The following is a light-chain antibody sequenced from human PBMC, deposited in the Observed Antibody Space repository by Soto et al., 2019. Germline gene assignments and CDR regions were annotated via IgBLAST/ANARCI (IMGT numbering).Light chain of an antibody. V-gene: IGKV1-27*01. CDR1: QGISNY. CDR3: HKYNSAPYT. J-gene: IGKJ2*01. CDR2: AAS. Sequence: DIQMTQSPSSLSASVGDRVTITCRARQGISNYLAWYQQKPGKVPKLLIYAASTLQSGVPSRFSGSGSGTDFTLTISSLQPEDVATYYCHKYNSAPYTFGQGTKLEIK.